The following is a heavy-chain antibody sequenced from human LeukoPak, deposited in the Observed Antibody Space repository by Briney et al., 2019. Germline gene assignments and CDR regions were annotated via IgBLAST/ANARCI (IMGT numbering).Heavy chain of an antibody. D-gene: IGHD6-6*01. CDR1: GGTVSSYT. J-gene: IGHJ4*02. CDR3: AREGGQYSSSSLGY. Sequence: SVKVSCKASGGTVSSYTISWVRQAPGQGLEWMGRIITILGIANYAQKFQGRVTITADKSTSTAYMELSSLRSEDTAVYYCAREGGQYSSSSLGYWGQGTLVTVSS. CDR2: IITILGIA. V-gene: IGHV1-69*04.